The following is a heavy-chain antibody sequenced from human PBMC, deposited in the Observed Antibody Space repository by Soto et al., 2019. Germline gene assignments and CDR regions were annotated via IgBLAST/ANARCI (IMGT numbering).Heavy chain of an antibody. CDR1: GGSISSYY. CDR2: IYAGGST. Sequence: SETLSLTCTASGGSISSYYWSWIRQPAGKGLDLIGRIYAGGSTNYNPSLKSRVTMSLDTSKNQFSLKLSSVTAADTARYYCARDSYGSASFDNYQFYGLDVWGQGTTVTVSS. J-gene: IGHJ6*02. D-gene: IGHD3-10*01. CDR3: ARDSYGSASFDNYQFYGLDV. V-gene: IGHV4-4*07.